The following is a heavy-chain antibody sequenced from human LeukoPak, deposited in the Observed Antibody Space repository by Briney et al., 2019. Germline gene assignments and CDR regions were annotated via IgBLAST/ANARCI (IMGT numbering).Heavy chain of an antibody. CDR3: AKGASGSYGYFDY. Sequence: MPSETLSLTCAVYGGSFSGYYWSWIRQPPGKGLEWIGEINHSGSTNYNPSLKSRVTISVDTSKNQFSLKLSSVTAADTAVYYCAKGASGSYGYFDYWGQGTLVTVSS. CDR2: INHSGST. V-gene: IGHV4-34*01. D-gene: IGHD1-26*01. J-gene: IGHJ4*02. CDR1: GGSFSGYY.